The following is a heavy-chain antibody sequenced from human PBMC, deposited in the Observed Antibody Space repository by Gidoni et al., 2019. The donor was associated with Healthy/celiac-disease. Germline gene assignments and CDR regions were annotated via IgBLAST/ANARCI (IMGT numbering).Heavy chain of an antibody. Sequence: QVQLVESGGGLVKPGGSLRLSCAASGFTSSDYYMSWIRQAPGKGLEWVSYISSSSSYTNYVDSVKGRFTISRDNAKNSLYLQMNSLRAEDTAVYYCAREVRSYGYFRRGYYFDYWGQGTLVTVSS. CDR3: AREVRSYGYFRRGYYFDY. D-gene: IGHD5-18*01. CDR2: ISSSSSYT. CDR1: GFTSSDYY. V-gene: IGHV3-11*06. J-gene: IGHJ4*02.